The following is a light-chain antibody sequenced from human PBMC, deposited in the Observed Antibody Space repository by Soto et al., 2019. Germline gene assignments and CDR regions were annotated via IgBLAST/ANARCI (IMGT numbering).Light chain of an antibody. CDR2: GAS. V-gene: IGKV3-15*01. CDR3: QQYNNRPPLT. CDR1: QSVSSY. Sequence: EIVMTQSPATLSVSPGERATLSCRASQSVSSYLAWYQQKPGQAPRLLIYGASTMATGIPARFSGSGSGTEFTLTISIRKSEDVAVDYCQQYNNRPPLTFGQGTRLEIK. J-gene: IGKJ5*01.